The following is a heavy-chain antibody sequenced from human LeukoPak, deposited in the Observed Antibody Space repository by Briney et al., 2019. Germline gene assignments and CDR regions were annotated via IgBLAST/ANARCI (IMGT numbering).Heavy chain of an antibody. V-gene: IGHV1-2*06. D-gene: IGHD3-22*01. CDR1: GYTFTGYY. CDR2: INPNSGGT. CDR3: ARVRNYYDSSGYYPFDY. Sequence: ASVKVSCKASGYTFTGYYMHWVRQAPGQGLEWMGRINPNSGGTNYAQKFQGGVTMTRDTSISTAYMELSRLRSDDTAVYYCARVRNYYDSSGYYPFDYWGQGTLVTVSS. J-gene: IGHJ4*02.